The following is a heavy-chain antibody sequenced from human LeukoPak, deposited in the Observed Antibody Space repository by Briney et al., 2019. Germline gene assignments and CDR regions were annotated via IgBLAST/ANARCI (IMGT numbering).Heavy chain of an antibody. Sequence: GGSQRLSCAASGFTLSNYTMSWVRQAPGKGLEWVSASSGSGGSTYYADSVKGRFTISRDNSKNTLHLQMNRLRAEDTAVYYCAKGSGSSGYYLFDYWGQGTLVTVSS. CDR2: SSGSGGST. J-gene: IGHJ4*02. V-gene: IGHV3-23*01. CDR1: GFTLSNYT. D-gene: IGHD3-22*01. CDR3: AKGSGSSGYYLFDY.